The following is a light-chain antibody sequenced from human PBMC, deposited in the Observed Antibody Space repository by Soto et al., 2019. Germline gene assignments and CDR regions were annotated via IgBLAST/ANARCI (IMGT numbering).Light chain of an antibody. CDR3: QQYGSSPWT. CDR2: GAS. Sequence: ETVLTQSPGTLSLSPGERATLSCRASQTIRSNYLAWYRQTPGQAPRLLIYGASNRATGIADRFSGSGSGTDFTLIISRLESEDFALYYCQQYGSSPWTFGHGTKVEIK. J-gene: IGKJ1*01. V-gene: IGKV3-20*01. CDR1: QTIRSNY.